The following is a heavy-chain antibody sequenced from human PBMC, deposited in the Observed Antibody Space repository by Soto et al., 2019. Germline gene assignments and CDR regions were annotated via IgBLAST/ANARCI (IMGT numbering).Heavy chain of an antibody. CDR2: INHSGST. D-gene: IGHD3-10*01. CDR1: GGSFSGYY. CDR3: ARAAWDRITMVRGPSESPFVVRHPYYYYYGMDV. J-gene: IGHJ6*02. V-gene: IGHV4-34*01. Sequence: TLSLTCAVYGGSFSGYYWSWIRQPPGKGLEWIGEINHSGSTNYNPSLKSRVTISVDTSKNQFSLKLSSVTAADTAVYYCARAAWDRITMVRGPSESPFVVRHPYYYYYGMDVWGQGTTVTVSS.